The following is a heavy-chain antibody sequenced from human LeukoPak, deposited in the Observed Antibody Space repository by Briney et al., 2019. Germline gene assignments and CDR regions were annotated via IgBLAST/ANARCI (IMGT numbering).Heavy chain of an antibody. CDR3: SRSAYYDGSGNYYDY. CDR1: GFTFSAYH. J-gene: IGHJ4*02. CDR2: ISDGGSTT. V-gene: IGHV3-74*01. D-gene: IGHD3-22*01. Sequence: PGGSLRLSCAASGFTFSAYHINWVRQAPGKGLVWVSRISDGGSTTTYADSVKGRFTISRDNAKNTLYLQMNGLRAEDTAVYYCSRSAYYDGSGNYYDYWGQGTLVTVSS.